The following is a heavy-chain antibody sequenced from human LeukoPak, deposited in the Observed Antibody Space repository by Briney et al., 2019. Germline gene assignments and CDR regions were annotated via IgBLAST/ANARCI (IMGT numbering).Heavy chain of an antibody. CDR1: GGSISSSSYY. CDR2: IYYSGST. V-gene: IGHV4-61*05. CDR3: ARGGRYGYVEDVNESTYYFDH. J-gene: IGHJ4*02. Sequence: PSETLSLTCTVSGGSISSSSYYWGWIRQPPGKGLEWIGYIYYSGSTNYNPSLKSRVTISVDTSKNQFSLKLSSVTAADMAVYYCARGGRYGYVEDVNESTYYFDHWGQGSLVTVSS. D-gene: IGHD5-18*01.